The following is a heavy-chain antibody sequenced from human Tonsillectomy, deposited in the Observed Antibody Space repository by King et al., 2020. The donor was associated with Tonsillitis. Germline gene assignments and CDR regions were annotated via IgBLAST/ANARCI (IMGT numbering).Heavy chain of an antibody. CDR3: ARERGGYFYFDY. D-gene: IGHD3-22*01. Sequence: VQLVESGGGLVKPGGSLRLSCAASGFTFIGYSMNWVRQAPGKGLEWVSSISSTSNYIYYADSVKGRFTISRDNAENSLYLQMNTLRAEDTAVYYCARERGGYFYFDYWGQGTLVTVSS. V-gene: IGHV3-21*01. J-gene: IGHJ4*02. CDR1: GFTFIGYS. CDR2: ISSTSNYI.